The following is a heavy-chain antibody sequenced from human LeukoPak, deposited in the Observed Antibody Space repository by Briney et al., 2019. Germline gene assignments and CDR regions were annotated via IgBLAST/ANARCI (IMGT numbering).Heavy chain of an antibody. J-gene: IGHJ6*03. D-gene: IGHD2-8*01. Sequence: GGSLRLSCAASGFTFSNAWMSWVSQAPGKGPEWVGRIKSKTDGGTTDYAAPVKGRFTISRDDSKNTLYLQMNSLKTEDTAVYYCTTCTKGYYYYYYMDVWGKGTTVTVSS. CDR3: TTCTKGYYYYYYMDV. CDR1: GFTFSNAW. V-gene: IGHV3-15*01. CDR2: IKSKTDGGTT.